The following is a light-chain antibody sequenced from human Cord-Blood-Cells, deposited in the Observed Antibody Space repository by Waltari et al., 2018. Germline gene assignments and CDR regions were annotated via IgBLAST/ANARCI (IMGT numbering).Light chain of an antibody. J-gene: IGLJ3*02. CDR1: SSDVGGYNY. CDR2: AGS. V-gene: IGLV2-14*03. CDR3: SSYTSSSSWV. Sequence: SALTQPTTVSGSPGQSITISCTGTSSDVGGYNYVAGYQQHPGKAPKLMIYAGSNRPSGVSNRFSGSKSGNTASLTISGLQAEDEADYYCSSYTSSSSWVFGGGTKLTVL.